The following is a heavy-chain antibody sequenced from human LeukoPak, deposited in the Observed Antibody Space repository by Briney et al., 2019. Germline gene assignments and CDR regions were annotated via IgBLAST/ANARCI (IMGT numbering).Heavy chain of an antibody. CDR1: GYTCTTDG. CDR2: IDTYSGKT. J-gene: IGHJ5*02. Sequence: ASVKVSCKASGYTCTTDGISWVRQAPGQGLEWMAWIDTYSGKTNYAQKFQGRVTMTSDTSTSTAYMELRSLRSDDTAVYYCARDRGIAEADSFDPWGQGTLVTVSS. D-gene: IGHD6-13*01. CDR3: ARDRGIAEADSFDP. V-gene: IGHV1-18*01.